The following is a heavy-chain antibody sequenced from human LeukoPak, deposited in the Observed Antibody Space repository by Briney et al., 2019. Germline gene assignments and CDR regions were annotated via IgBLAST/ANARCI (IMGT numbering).Heavy chain of an antibody. D-gene: IGHD6-6*01. CDR2: INSDGSEG. J-gene: IGHJ3*01. CDR3: ARSSYSSSSSV. V-gene: IGHV3-7*03. Sequence: GGSLRLSCAVSGFTFSGFWMSWSRQAPGKGLEWVASINSDGSEGYYADVVKGRFTISRDNAKNSLYLQINSLRAEDTAVYYCARSSYSSSSSVWGQGTMVTISS. CDR1: GFTFSGFW.